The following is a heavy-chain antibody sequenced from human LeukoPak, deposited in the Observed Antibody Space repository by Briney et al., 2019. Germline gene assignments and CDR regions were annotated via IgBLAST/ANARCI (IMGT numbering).Heavy chain of an antibody. D-gene: IGHD3-22*01. J-gene: IGHJ4*02. CDR2: IYYSGST. V-gene: IGHV4-39*01. CDR1: GASISSSSSY. Sequence: SETLSLTCTVSGASISSSSSYWGWIRQPPGKGLEWIGSIYYSGSTYYNPSLKSRVTISVDTSKNQFSLKLSSVTAADTAVYYCARQPNSGYYNFDYWGQGTLVTVSS. CDR3: ARQPNSGYYNFDY.